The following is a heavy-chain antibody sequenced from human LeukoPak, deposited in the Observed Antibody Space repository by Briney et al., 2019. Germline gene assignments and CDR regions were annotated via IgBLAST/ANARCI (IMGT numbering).Heavy chain of an antibody. D-gene: IGHD2-15*01. V-gene: IGHV4-30-4*01. CDR1: GGSISSGDYY. CDR3: ARDRPLGYCSGGSCYGMDV. CDR2: IYYSGST. J-gene: IGHJ6*02. Sequence: SETLSLTCTVSGGSISSGDYYWSWIRQPPGKGLEWIGYIYYSGSTYYNPSLKSRVTISVDTSKNQFSLKLSSVTAADTAVYYCARDRPLGYCSGGSCYGMDVWGQGTTATVSS.